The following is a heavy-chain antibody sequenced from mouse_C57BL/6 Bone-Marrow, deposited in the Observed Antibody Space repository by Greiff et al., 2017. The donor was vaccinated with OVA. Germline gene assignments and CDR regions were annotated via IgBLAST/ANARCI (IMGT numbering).Heavy chain of an antibody. CDR2: INPNNGGT. CDR1: GYTFTDYY. CDR3: ARVLATLYYFDY. V-gene: IGHV1-26*01. J-gene: IGHJ2*01. Sequence: EVQLQQSGPELVKPGASVKISCKASGYTFTDYYMNWVKQSHGKSLEWIGDINPNNGGTSYNQKFKGKATLTVDKSSSTAYMELRSLTSEDSAVYYCARVLATLYYFDYGGQGTTLTVSS. D-gene: IGHD6-1*01.